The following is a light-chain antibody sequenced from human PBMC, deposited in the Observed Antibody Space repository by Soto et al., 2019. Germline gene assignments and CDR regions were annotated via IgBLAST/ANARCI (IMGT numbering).Light chain of an antibody. CDR1: SSDVGGYDY. Sequence: QSVLTQPPSASGSPGQSVTISCTGTSSDVGGYDYVSWYQQHPGKAPKVIIYEVSKRPSGVPDRFSGSKSGNTASLTVSGLQAEDEADYYCSSYAGSNFWVFGGGTKFTVL. CDR3: SSYAGSNFWV. J-gene: IGLJ3*02. CDR2: EVS. V-gene: IGLV2-8*01.